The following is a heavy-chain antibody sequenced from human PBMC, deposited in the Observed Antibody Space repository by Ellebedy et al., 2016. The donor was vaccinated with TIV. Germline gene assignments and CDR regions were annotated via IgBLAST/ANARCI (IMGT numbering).Heavy chain of an antibody. V-gene: IGHV4-59*12. J-gene: IGHJ4*02. Sequence: SETLSLTCTVSGGSISSYYWSWIRQPPGKGLEWIGYIYYSGSTNYNPSLKSRVTISVDTAKNQFSLTLSSVTAADMALYYCAVLTTQPPKATYWGQGTLVTVSS. CDR2: IYYSGST. D-gene: IGHD4-17*01. CDR1: GGSISSYY. CDR3: AVLTTQPPKATY.